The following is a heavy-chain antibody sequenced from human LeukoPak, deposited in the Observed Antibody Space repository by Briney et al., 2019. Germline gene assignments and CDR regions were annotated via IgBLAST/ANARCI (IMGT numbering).Heavy chain of an antibody. CDR2: INSDGRST. CDR3: ARDPEYRYYFDY. V-gene: IGHV3-74*01. Sequence: GGFLRLSCAASGFTFSSYWMHWVRQAPGKGLVWVSRINSDGRSTSYADSVKGRFTISRDNAKNTLYLQMNSLRAEDTAVYYCARDPEYRYYFDYWGQGTLVTVSS. D-gene: IGHD1-14*01. CDR1: GFTFSSYW. J-gene: IGHJ4*02.